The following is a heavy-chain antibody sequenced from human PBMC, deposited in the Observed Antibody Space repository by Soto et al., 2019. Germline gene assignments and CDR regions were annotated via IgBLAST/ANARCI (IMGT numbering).Heavy chain of an antibody. Sequence: LSLNCTVCGGSISIYYWSWIRQPPGKGLEWIGYIYYSGSTNYNPSLKSRVTISVDTSKNQFSLKLSSVTAADTAVYYCARGHGTRRVAASNWLDPWGQGT. J-gene: IGHJ5*02. CDR2: IYYSGST. D-gene: IGHD2-15*01. CDR3: ARGHGTRRVAASNWLDP. CDR1: GGSISIYY. V-gene: IGHV4-59*01.